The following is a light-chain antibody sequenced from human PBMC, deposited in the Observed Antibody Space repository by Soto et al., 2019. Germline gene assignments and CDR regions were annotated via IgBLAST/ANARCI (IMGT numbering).Light chain of an antibody. CDR2: AAS. V-gene: IGKV1-6*01. Sequence: AMQVTQYTHSVSASVGDIFTISCRTSQDVRNRLGWYQQKPGKAPKLLIFAASSLQTGVPSRFSGSGSGTDFTLTISCLQPEDFATYYCLQDYCYPQTCGGGTKVDIK. CDR1: QDVRNR. J-gene: IGKJ4*01. CDR3: LQDYCYPQT.